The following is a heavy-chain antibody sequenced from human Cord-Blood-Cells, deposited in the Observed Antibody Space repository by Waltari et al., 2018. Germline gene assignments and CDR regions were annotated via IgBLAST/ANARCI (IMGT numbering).Heavy chain of an antibody. CDR3: ASSKGPAPPDY. CDR2: ISSSSSYI. J-gene: IGHJ4*02. CDR1: GFTFSSYS. Sequence: EVQLVESGGGLVKPGGSLRLSCAASGFTFSSYSMNWVRQAPGKGLEWVSSISSSSSYIYYADSVKGRFTISRDNAKNSLYLQMNSLRAEDTAVYYCASSKGPAPPDYWGQGTLVTVSS. D-gene: IGHD2-2*01. V-gene: IGHV3-21*01.